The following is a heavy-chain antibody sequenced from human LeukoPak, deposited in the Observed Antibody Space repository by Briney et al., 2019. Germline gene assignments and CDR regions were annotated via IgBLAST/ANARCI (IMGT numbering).Heavy chain of an antibody. CDR1: GYTFTSYG. J-gene: IGHJ4*02. CDR3: ARDTLVGATSPGPFDY. Sequence: ASVKVSCKASGYTFTSYGISWVRQAPGQGLEWMGWISAYNGNTIYAQKLQGRVTMTTDTSTSTAYMELRSLRSDDTAVYYCARDTLVGATSPGPFDYWGQGTLVTVSS. D-gene: IGHD1-26*01. CDR2: ISAYNGNT. V-gene: IGHV1-18*01.